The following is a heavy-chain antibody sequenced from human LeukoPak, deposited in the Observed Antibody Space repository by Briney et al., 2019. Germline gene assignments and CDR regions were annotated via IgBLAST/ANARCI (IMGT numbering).Heavy chain of an antibody. CDR2: ISGSSSNT. D-gene: IGHD3-16*02. V-gene: IGHV3-11*06. J-gene: IGHJ4*02. CDR1: GFTFSDYY. CDR3: ARGGLSRFAY. Sequence: GGSLRLSCAASGFTFSDYYLSWVRQAPGKGLEWVSYISGSSSNTNYADSVKGRFTISRDNAKNSLYLQMNSLRDEDTAVYYCARGGLSRFAYWGQGTLVTVSS.